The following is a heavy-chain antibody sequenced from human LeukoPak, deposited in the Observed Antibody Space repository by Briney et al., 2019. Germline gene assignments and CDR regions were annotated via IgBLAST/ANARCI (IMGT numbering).Heavy chain of an antibody. J-gene: IGHJ4*02. Sequence: SETLSLTCAVYGGSFSGYYWSWIRQPPGKGLEWNGEINHSGSTNYNPSLKSRVTISVDTSKNQFSLKLSSVTAADTAVYYCARGAAASDKFGLWGQGTLVTVSS. CDR1: GGSFSGYY. V-gene: IGHV4-34*01. D-gene: IGHD6-13*01. CDR2: INHSGST. CDR3: ARGAAASDKFGL.